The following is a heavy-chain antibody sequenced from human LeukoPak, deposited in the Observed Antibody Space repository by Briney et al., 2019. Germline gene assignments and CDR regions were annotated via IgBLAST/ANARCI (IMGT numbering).Heavy chain of an antibody. CDR2: IIPVLNIT. CDR3: ARDQGLTAPPPYGLDV. V-gene: IGHV1-69*04. Sequence: SVKVSCKPSGGTFSTSAITWVRQAPGQGLEWMGRIIPVLNITTYAQRFQGRVTITADTSTSTVYMELSSLRSEETAVYYCARDQGLTAPPPYGLDVWGQGTTVIVSS. D-gene: IGHD5-18*01. J-gene: IGHJ6*02. CDR1: GGTFSTSA.